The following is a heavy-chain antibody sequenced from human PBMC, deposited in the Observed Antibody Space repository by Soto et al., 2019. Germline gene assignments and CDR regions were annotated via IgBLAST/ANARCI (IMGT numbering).Heavy chain of an antibody. J-gene: IGHJ6*02. CDR1: GFTFSAYD. V-gene: IGHV3-13*05. CDR3: ARAYSGRLPRRADYYFAMDV. CDR2: IGAADDP. Sequence: GSLRLSCAASGFTFSAYDMHWVRQTTGKGLEWVSAIGAADDPYYLGSVKGRFTISRENAKNSLYLQMNSLRAEDTAVYYCARAYSGRLPRRADYYFAMDVWGQGTTVTVSS. D-gene: IGHD2-15*01.